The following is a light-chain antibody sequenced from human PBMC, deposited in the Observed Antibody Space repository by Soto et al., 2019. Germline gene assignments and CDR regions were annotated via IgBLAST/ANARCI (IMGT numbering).Light chain of an antibody. CDR1: STDVGDFTY. V-gene: IGLV2-14*03. Sequence: QSALTQPASVSGSPGRSVTISCTGTSTDVGDFTYVSWYQHLPGSAPKLIIYDVTNRPSGISYRFSASKSGRTASLTISGLQAEDGADYYCSSYSRSTAHVVFSGGTQLTVL. CDR2: DVT. J-gene: IGLJ2*01. CDR3: SSYSRSTAHVV.